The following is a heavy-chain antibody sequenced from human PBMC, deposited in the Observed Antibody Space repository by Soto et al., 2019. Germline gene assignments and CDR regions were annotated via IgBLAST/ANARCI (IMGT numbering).Heavy chain of an antibody. CDR3: ARDPGSSGWYAPYYYYGMDV. CDR1: GGSISSSNW. CDR2: IYHSGST. J-gene: IGHJ6*02. V-gene: IGHV4-4*02. Sequence: SETLSLTCAVSGGSISSSNWWSWVRQPPGKGLEWIGEIYHSGSTNYNPSLKSRVTISVDKSKNQFSLKLSSVTAADTAVYYCARDPGSSGWYAPYYYYGMDVWGQGTTVTVSS. D-gene: IGHD6-19*01.